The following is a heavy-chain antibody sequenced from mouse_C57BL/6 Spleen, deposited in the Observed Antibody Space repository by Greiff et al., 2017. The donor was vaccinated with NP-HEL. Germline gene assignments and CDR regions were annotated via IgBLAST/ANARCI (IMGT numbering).Heavy chain of an antibody. Sequence: QVQLKQSGAELVRPGTSVKMSCKASGYTFTNYWIGWAKQRPGHGLEWIGDIYPGGGYTNYNEKFKGKATLTADKSSSTAYMQFSSLTSEDSAIYYCARDYGNSYWYFDVWGTGTTVTVSS. J-gene: IGHJ1*03. V-gene: IGHV1-63*01. CDR2: IYPGGGYT. D-gene: IGHD2-1*01. CDR1: GYTFTNYW. CDR3: ARDYGNSYWYFDV.